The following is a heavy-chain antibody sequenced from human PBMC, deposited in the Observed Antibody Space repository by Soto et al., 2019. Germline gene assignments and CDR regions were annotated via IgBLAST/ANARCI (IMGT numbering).Heavy chain of an antibody. CDR3: ARVGSLDY. V-gene: IGHV1-69*02. D-gene: IGHD1-26*01. CDR1: GGTFSSYT. CDR2: INPILGIA. J-gene: IGHJ4*02. Sequence: QVQLVQSGAEVEKPGSSVKVSCKASGGTFSSYTISWVRQAPGQGLEWMGRINPILGIANYAQKVQGRVTITADKSTSTAYMELSSLRSEDTAVYYCARVGSLDYWGQGTLVTVSS.